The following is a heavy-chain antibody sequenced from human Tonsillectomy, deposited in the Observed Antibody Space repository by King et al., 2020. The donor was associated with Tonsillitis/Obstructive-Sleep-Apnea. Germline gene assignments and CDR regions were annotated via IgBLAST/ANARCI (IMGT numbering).Heavy chain of an antibody. Sequence: QLVQSGTEFKKPWASVKVSCKASGYTFTSYSINWVRQAPGQVRVWRGWINTNTWHPTYAQGFTGRFVFSLDTSVSTAYLQISSLNVEDTGVYYCARFEYGENWFDPWGQGTLVTVSS. CDR3: ARFEYGENWFDP. CDR2: INTNTWHP. V-gene: IGHV7-4-1*02. CDR1: GYTFTSYS. J-gene: IGHJ5*02. D-gene: IGHD4-17*01.